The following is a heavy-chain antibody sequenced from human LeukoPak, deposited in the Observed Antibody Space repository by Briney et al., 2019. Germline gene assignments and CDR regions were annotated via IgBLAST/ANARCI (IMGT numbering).Heavy chain of an antibody. Sequence: QPGGSLRLSCAASGFTVSSTYMSWVRQAPGKGLEWVSVIYKDGKIYYIDSVKGRSTISKDTSKNTLYLQMNSLRVEDTAVYYCASRHCSGGDCYFAGADPFDHWGQGTLVTVSS. J-gene: IGHJ4*02. CDR2: IYKDGKI. D-gene: IGHD2-21*01. V-gene: IGHV3-53*01. CDR3: ASRHCSGGDCYFAGADPFDH. CDR1: GFTVSSTY.